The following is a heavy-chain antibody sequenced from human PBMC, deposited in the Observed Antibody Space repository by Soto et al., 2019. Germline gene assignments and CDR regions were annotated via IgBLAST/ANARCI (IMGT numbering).Heavy chain of an antibody. J-gene: IGHJ6*02. CDR1: GGSISSSSYY. CDR3: ARRGVIDYYYGMDV. V-gene: IGHV4-39*01. Sequence: QLQLQESGPGLVKPSETLSLTCTVSGGSISSSSYYWGWIRQPPGKGLEWIGSIYYSGSTYYNPSRKSRVTISVDTSKNQFSLKLSSVTAADTAVYYCARRGVIDYYYGMDVWGQGTTVTVSS. CDR2: IYYSGST. D-gene: IGHD3-16*02.